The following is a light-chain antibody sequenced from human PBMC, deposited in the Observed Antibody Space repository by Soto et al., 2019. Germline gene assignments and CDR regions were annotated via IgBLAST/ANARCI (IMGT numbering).Light chain of an antibody. CDR3: AAWDDSLSGRV. Sequence: QSVLTQPPSASGTPGQRVTISCSGSSTNIGSHTVNWYQQVPGTAPKLLIYSNNQRPSGVPDRFSGSKSGTSASLAISGLRSEDEADYYCAAWDDSLSGRVFGGGTKLTVL. V-gene: IGLV1-44*01. CDR1: STNIGSHT. J-gene: IGLJ3*02. CDR2: SNN.